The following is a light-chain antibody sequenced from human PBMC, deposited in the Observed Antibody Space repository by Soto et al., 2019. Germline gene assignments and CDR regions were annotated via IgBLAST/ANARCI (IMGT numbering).Light chain of an antibody. Sequence: EIVMTQSPATLSVSPGERATLSCRASQSVSSNLAGYQKKPGQAPRLLIYGASTRATGIPARFSGRGSGTEFTLTISSLQSEDFAVYYCQQYNNWPWTFGQGTKVAIK. CDR2: GAS. V-gene: IGKV3-15*01. CDR1: QSVSSN. J-gene: IGKJ1*01. CDR3: QQYNNWPWT.